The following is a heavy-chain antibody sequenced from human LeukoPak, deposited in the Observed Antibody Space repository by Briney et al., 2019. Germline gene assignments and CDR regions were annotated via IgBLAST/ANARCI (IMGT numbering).Heavy chain of an antibody. CDR1: GYTFTGYY. CDR2: INPNSGGT. CDR3: ARAVGILVGYDAFDI. Sequence: ASVKVSCKASGYTFTGYYMHWVRQAPGQGLEWMGWINPNSGGTNYAQKFQGRVTMTRDTSISTAYMELSRLRSDDTAVYYCARAVGILVGYDAFDIWGQGTMVTVSS. J-gene: IGHJ3*02. V-gene: IGHV1-2*02. D-gene: IGHD2-15*01.